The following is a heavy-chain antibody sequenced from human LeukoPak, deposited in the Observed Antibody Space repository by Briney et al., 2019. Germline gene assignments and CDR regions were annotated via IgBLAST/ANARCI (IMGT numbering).Heavy chain of an antibody. CDR1: GFTFDDYA. D-gene: IGHD3-3*01. CDR3: AKASWNSDYDFWSGYWAFDY. J-gene: IGHJ4*02. V-gene: IGHV3-9*03. Sequence: HPGGSLRLSCAASGFTFDDYAMHWIRQAPGKGLEWVSGISWNSGSIGYADSVKGRFTISRDNAKNSLYLQMNSLRAEDMALYYCAKASWNSDYDFWSGYWAFDYWGQGTLVTVSS. CDR2: ISWNSGSI.